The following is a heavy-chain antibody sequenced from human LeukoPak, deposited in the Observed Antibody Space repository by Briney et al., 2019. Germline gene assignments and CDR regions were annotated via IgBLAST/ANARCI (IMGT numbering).Heavy chain of an antibody. D-gene: IGHD5-24*01. CDR3: AKDKAGGYNSISDFDY. Sequence: GGSLRLSCAASGFTFSSYSMNWVRQAPGKGLEWVSSISSSSSYIYYADSVKGRFTISRDNAKNSLYLQMNSLRAEDTALYYCAKDKAGGYNSISDFDYWGQGTLVTVSS. CDR2: ISSSSSYI. V-gene: IGHV3-21*04. J-gene: IGHJ4*02. CDR1: GFTFSSYS.